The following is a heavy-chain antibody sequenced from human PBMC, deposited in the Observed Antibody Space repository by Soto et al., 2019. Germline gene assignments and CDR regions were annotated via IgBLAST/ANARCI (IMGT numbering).Heavy chain of an antibody. J-gene: IGHJ3*02. CDR2: IDPSDSYT. CDR1: GYIFTNYW. CDR3: ARLGHADGFDI. Sequence: GESLKISYKGSGYIFTNYWISWVRQMPGKGLEWMGRIDPSDSYTNYSPSFQGHVTISADKSISTAYLQWSSLKASDTAIYYCARLGHADGFDIWGQGTMVTVSS. V-gene: IGHV5-10-1*01.